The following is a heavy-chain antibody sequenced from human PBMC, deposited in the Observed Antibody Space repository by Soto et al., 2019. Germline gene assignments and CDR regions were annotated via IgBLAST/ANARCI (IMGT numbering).Heavy chain of an antibody. CDR3: DKDQSSSGWETFEY. J-gene: IGHJ4*02. Sequence: EVQLLESGGGLVQVGGSLRLSCAASGITFSTYAMSWVRQAPGKGLEWVSAISGSGGSTYHADSVKGRFTISRDNSKNTLYLQMNSLRAEDTAVYYCDKDQSSSGWETFEYWGQGTLVTVSS. CDR1: GITFSTYA. CDR2: ISGSGGST. D-gene: IGHD6-19*01. V-gene: IGHV3-23*01.